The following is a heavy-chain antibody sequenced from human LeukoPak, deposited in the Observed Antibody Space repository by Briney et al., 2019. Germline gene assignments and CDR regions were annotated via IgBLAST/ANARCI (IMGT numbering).Heavy chain of an antibody. CDR3: ARGPQSLGWYFDL. CDR2: IGSSPSYT. V-gene: IGHV3-11*05. D-gene: IGHD7-27*01. Sequence: GGSLRLSCAASGFTLSDYYMSWIRQTPGKGLEWVSYIGSSPSYTSYADSVKGRFTISRDNPKNSLYLQMNSLSADDSDVYYCARGPQSLGWYFDLWGRGTLVTVSS. CDR1: GFTLSDYY. J-gene: IGHJ2*01.